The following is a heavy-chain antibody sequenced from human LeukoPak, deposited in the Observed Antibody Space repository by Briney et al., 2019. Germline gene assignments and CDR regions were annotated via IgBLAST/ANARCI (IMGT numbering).Heavy chain of an antibody. Sequence: GGSLRLSCAASGFTFSGFDMHWVRQPTRQGLEWVSTIETASDTYYPGSVEGRFTLSRDNAKNSLYLQMNSLTAGDTAVYYCARGPPRGKYYYMDVWGKGTTVTVSS. CDR3: ARGPPRGKYYYMDV. CDR1: GFTFSGFD. V-gene: IGHV3-13*01. D-gene: IGHD1-1*01. CDR2: IETASDT. J-gene: IGHJ6*03.